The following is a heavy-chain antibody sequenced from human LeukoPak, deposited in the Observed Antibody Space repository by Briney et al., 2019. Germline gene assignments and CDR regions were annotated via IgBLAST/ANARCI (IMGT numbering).Heavy chain of an antibody. J-gene: IGHJ4*02. CDR2: INPSGGST. CDR1: GYTFTSYY. CDR3: ARVLGYCSGGGCYSAFY. V-gene: IGHV1-46*01. D-gene: IGHD2-15*01. Sequence: ASVKVSCKASGYTFTSYYMHWVRQAPGQGLEWMGIINPSGGSTSYAQKFQGRITMTRDTSTSTVYMELSSLRSEDTAVYYCARVLGYCSGGGCYSAFYWGQGTLVTVSS.